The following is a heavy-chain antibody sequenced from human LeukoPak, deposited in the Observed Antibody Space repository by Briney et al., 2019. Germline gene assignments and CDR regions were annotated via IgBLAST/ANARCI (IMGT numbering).Heavy chain of an antibody. CDR3: APLSGSYFGDDAFDI. CDR1: GFTFSSYE. Sequence: GGSLRLSCAASGFTFSSYEMNWVRQAPGKGLEWVSYISSSGSTVYYADSVKGRFTISRDNAKNSLYLQMNSLRAEDTAVYYCAPLSGSYFGDDAFDIWGQGTMVTVSS. CDR2: ISSSGSTV. V-gene: IGHV3-48*03. J-gene: IGHJ3*02. D-gene: IGHD1-26*01.